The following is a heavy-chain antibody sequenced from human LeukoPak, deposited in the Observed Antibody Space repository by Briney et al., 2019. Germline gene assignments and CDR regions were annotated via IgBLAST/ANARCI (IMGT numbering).Heavy chain of an antibody. D-gene: IGHD5-18*01. CDR3: ARDLDTALEFDY. Sequence: SVKVSCKASGYTFTSYDINWVRQATGQGLEWMGRIIPIFGTANYAQKFQGRVTITTDESTSTAYMELSSLRSEDTAVYYCARDLDTALEFDYWGQGTLVTVSS. CDR2: IIPIFGTA. J-gene: IGHJ4*02. V-gene: IGHV1-69*05. CDR1: GYTFTSYD.